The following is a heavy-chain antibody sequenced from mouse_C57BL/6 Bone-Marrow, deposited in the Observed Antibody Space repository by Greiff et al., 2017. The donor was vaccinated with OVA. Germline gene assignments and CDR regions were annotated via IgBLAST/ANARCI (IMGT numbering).Heavy chain of an antibody. CDR2: IYPRSGNT. Sequence: QVQLQQSGAELARPGASVKLSCKASGYTFTSYGISWVKQRTGQGLEWIGEIYPRSGNTYYNEKFKGKATLTADKSSSTAYMELRSLTSEDSAVYFCAIYYDYGAWFAYWGQGTLVTVSA. D-gene: IGHD2-4*01. V-gene: IGHV1-81*01. J-gene: IGHJ3*01. CDR1: GYTFTSYG. CDR3: AIYYDYGAWFAY.